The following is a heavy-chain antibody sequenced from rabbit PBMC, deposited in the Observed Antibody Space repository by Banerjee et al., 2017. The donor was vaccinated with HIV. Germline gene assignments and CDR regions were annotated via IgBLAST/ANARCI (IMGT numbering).Heavy chain of an antibody. Sequence: QEQLVESGGGLVQPGGSLKLSCKASGFDFSSYGVSWVRQAPGKGLEWIGYIDPVFGSTYYASWVNGRFTISSHNAQNTLYLQLNSLTAADTATYFCVRDAVSSWDLRGPGTLVTVS. CDR1: GFDFSSYG. V-gene: IGHV1S47*01. D-gene: IGHD4-2*01. CDR2: IDPVFGST. CDR3: VRDAVSSWDL. J-gene: IGHJ4*01.